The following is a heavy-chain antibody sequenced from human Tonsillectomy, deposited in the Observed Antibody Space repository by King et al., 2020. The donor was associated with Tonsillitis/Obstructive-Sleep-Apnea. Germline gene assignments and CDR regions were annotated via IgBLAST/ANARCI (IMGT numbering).Heavy chain of an antibody. CDR1: GFTFSDHY. D-gene: IGHD4-17*01. V-gene: IGHV3-11*05. J-gene: IGHJ5*02. Sequence: VQLVESGGGLVKPGGSLRLSCVASGFTFSDHYMSWIRQAPGGGLEWISFISGSSSNSNYADSVKGRCTLSRDNTKNLLYLEIHSLRADDTAVYYCARTKGFDNGAWFDPWGRGSLVTVSS. CDR3: ARTKGFDNGAWFDP. CDR2: ISGSSSNS.